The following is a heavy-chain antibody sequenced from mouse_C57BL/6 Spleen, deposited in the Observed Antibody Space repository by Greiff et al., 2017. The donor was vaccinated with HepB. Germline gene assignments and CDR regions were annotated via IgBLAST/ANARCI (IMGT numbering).Heavy chain of an antibody. CDR1: GFSLTSYG. J-gene: IGHJ4*01. CDR3: AGSTMVTTRISYYAMDY. D-gene: IGHD2-2*01. Sequence: VMLVESGPGLVQPSQSLSITCTVSGFSLTSYGVHWVRQSPGKGLEWLGVIWRGGSTDYNAAFMSRLSITKDNSKSQVFFKMNSLQADDTAIYYCAGSTMVTTRISYYAMDYWGQGTSVTVSS. CDR2: IWRGGST. V-gene: IGHV2-5*01.